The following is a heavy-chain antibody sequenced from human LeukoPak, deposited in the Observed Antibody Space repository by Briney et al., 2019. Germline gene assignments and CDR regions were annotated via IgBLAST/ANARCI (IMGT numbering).Heavy chain of an antibody. D-gene: IGHD3-10*01. CDR3: VRTMVRGVRGNDY. Sequence: QPSETLSLTCTVSGGSIGSSSYYWGWIRQPPGKGLEWIGSIYYSGSTYYNPSLKSRVTISVDTSKNQFSLKLSSVTAADTAVYYCVRTMVRGVRGNDYWGQGTLVTVSS. V-gene: IGHV4-39*07. CDR2: IYYSGST. J-gene: IGHJ4*02. CDR1: GGSIGSSSYY.